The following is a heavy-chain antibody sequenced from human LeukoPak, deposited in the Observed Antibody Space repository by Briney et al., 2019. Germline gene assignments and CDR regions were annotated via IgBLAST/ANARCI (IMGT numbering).Heavy chain of an antibody. CDR1: GFTFSSYS. CDR2: ISSSSSYI. V-gene: IGHV3-21*01. J-gene: IGHJ4*02. CDR3: AREPVAGTDY. D-gene: IGHD6-19*01. Sequence: GGSLRLSCAASGFTFSSYSMTWVRQAPGKGLEWVSSISSSSSYIYYADSVKGRFTISRDNAKNSLYLQMNSLRAEDTAVYYCAREPVAGTDYWGQGTLVTVSS.